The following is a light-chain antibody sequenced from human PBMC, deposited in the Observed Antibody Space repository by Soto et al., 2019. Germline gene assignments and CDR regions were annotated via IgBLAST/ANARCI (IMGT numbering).Light chain of an antibody. Sequence: EIVLTQSPSTLSLSPGDRATLSCRASQSISRSLAWYQQKPGQAPRLLISDASNRATGIPARFSGSGSGTDFTLTISSLEPEDFAVYYCQQRSNWPTFGQGTRLEIK. J-gene: IGKJ5*01. CDR2: DAS. V-gene: IGKV3-11*01. CDR3: QQRSNWPT. CDR1: QSISRS.